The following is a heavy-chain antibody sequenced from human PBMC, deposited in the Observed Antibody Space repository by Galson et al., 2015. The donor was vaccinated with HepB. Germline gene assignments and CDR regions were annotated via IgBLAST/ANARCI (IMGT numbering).Heavy chain of an antibody. J-gene: IGHJ3*02. CDR1: GGSISRYF. CDR2: IYDSGNT. D-gene: IGHD4-17*01. V-gene: IGHV4-4*07. Sequence: ETLSLTCSLDGGSISRYFWNWIRQPAGKGLEWIGRIYDSGNTDYNPYLKSRVTMSLDTSKDQLSLKLTSVTAADTGVYFCARALMYRDYVVNVFDIWGQGTVVTVSS. CDR3: ARALMYRDYVVNVFDI.